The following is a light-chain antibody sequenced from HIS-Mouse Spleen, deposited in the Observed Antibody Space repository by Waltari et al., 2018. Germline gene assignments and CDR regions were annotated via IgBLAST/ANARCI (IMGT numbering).Light chain of an antibody. CDR1: RPNLRSNY. Sequence: QSVLTPPPSASGTPGQRVTIPCSGSRPNLRSNYASWYQQLPATAPKLPSQRNNQGPSGVPDRFSGSKSGTSASLAISGLRSEDEADYYCAAWDDSLSGPVFGGGTKLTVL. CDR3: AAWDDSLSGPV. J-gene: IGLJ3*02. CDR2: RNN. V-gene: IGLV1-47*01.